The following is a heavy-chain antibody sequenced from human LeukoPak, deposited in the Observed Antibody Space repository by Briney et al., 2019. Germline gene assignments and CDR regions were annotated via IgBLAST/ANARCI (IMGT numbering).Heavy chain of an antibody. D-gene: IGHD3-3*01. V-gene: IGHV3-23*01. Sequence: PGGSLRLSCAASGFTFSSYAMSWVRQAPGKGLEWVSAISGSGGSTYYGDSVKGRFTISRDNSKNTVYLQMDSLRVEDTAVYYCARDPGVVAFHYFDFWGQGTLITVSS. J-gene: IGHJ4*02. CDR3: ARDPGVVAFHYFDF. CDR1: GFTFSSYA. CDR2: ISGSGGST.